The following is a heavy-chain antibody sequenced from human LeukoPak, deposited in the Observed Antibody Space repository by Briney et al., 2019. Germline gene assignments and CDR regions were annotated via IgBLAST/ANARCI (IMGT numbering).Heavy chain of an antibody. V-gene: IGHV3-23*01. CDR2: ISGSGGST. CDR3: AKDQREIVVATFDP. D-gene: IGHD3-22*01. CDR1: GFTFSSYA. Sequence: QAGGSPRLSCAASGFTFSSYAMSWVRQAPGKGLEWVSAISGSGGSTYYADSVKGRFTISRDNSKNTLYLQMNSLRAEDTAVYYCAKDQREIVVATFDPWGQGTLVTVSS. J-gene: IGHJ5*02.